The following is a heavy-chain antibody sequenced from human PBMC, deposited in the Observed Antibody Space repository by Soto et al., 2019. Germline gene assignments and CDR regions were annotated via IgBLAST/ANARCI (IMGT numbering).Heavy chain of an antibody. J-gene: IGHJ4*02. CDR3: ARGPVAAAGYFDH. Sequence: GGSLRLSCAASGFTVRSNYMSWVRQAPGKGLEWVSVIYSGGSTYYADSVKGRFTISRDNSKNTLYLQMNSLRAEDTAVYYCARGPVAAAGYFDHWGQGTLVTVSS. CDR2: IYSGGST. D-gene: IGHD6-13*01. CDR1: GFTVRSNY. V-gene: IGHV3-53*01.